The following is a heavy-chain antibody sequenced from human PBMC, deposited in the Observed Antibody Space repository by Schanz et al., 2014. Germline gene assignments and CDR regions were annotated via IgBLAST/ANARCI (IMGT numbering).Heavy chain of an antibody. V-gene: IGHV3-74*01. CDR2: IRADGRMT. CDR3: AGGKTTGLAY. CDR1: GLTLSDYW. Sequence: VQLVESGGGLVQPGGSLRLSCAASGLTLSDYWMHWVRQAPGKGPEWISHIRADGRMTNYAASVEGRFTISRDVAKNTLYLQMFSLRAEDMGVYYCAGGKTTGLAYGGQGTQVAVSS. J-gene: IGHJ4*02. D-gene: IGHD4-4*01.